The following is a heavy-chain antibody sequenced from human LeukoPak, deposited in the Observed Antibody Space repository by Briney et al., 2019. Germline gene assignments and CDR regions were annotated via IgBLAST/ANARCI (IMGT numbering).Heavy chain of an antibody. D-gene: IGHD5-18*01. CDR1: GFTFSSYG. Sequence: GGSLRLSCAASGFTFSSYGMHWVRQAPGKGLEWVAFIRYDGSNKFYADSVKARFTISRDNSENTVHLQMNSLRVEDTALYYCARGGNMAPVASRGPYDYWGQGTLVTVSS. CDR3: ARGGNMAPVASRGPYDY. CDR2: IRYDGSNK. J-gene: IGHJ4*02. V-gene: IGHV3-30*02.